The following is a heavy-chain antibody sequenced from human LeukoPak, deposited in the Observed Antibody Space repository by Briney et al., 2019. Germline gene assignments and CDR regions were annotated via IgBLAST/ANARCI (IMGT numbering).Heavy chain of an antibody. Sequence: PSETLSLTCAVYGGSFSGYYWSWIRQPPGKGLEWIGEINHSGSTNYNPSLKSRVTISVDTSKNQFSLKLSSVTAADTAVYYCARGYGSGILGWFDPWGQGTLVTVSS. V-gene: IGHV4-34*01. J-gene: IGHJ5*02. CDR1: GGSFSGYY. D-gene: IGHD3-10*01. CDR2: INHSGST. CDR3: ARGYGSGILGWFDP.